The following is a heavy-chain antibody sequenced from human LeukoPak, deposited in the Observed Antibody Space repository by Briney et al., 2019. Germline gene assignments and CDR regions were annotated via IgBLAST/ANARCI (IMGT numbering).Heavy chain of an antibody. CDR1: GYTFTGYY. J-gene: IGHJ6*03. V-gene: IGHV1-2*02. Sequence: ASVKVSCKTSGYTFTGYYIHWVRQAPGQGLEWMGWNNPNSGGTNYPQKFLGRVTMTRDTSISTVYMELRRLTSDDTAVYYCAKAMLEAVAGNYNYYYMDVWGKGTTVTISS. CDR3: AKAMLEAVAGNYNYYYMDV. D-gene: IGHD6-19*01. CDR2: NNPNSGGT.